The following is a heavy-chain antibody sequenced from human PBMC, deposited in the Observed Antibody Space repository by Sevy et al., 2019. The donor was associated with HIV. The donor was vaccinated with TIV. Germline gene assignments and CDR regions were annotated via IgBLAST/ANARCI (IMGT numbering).Heavy chain of an antibody. CDR1: GFTVSSNY. D-gene: IGHD1-26*01. V-gene: IGHV3-53*01. Sequence: GGSLRLSCAASGFTVSSNYMSWVRQAPGKGLEWVSVIYSGGSTYYADSVKGRFTISRDNSKNTLYLQMNSLRAEDTAVYYCATGGGYSGSPVGAFDIWGQATMVTVSS. J-gene: IGHJ3*02. CDR3: ATGGGYSGSPVGAFDI. CDR2: IYSGGST.